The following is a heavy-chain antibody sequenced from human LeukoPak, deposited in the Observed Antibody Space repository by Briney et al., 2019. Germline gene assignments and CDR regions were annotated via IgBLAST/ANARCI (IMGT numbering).Heavy chain of an antibody. D-gene: IGHD7-27*01. J-gene: IGHJ3*02. CDR3: ATLTGNDAFDI. Sequence: GGSLRLSCAASGFTFSSYSMNWVRQAPGKGLEWVSSISSSSSYIYYADSVKGRFTIPRDNDKNSLYLQMNSLRAEDTAVYYCATLTGNDAFDIWGQGTMVTVSS. CDR2: ISSSSSYI. CDR1: GFTFSSYS. V-gene: IGHV3-21*01.